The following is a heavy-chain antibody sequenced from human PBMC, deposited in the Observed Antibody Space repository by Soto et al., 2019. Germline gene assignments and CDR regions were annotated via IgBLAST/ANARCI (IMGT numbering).Heavy chain of an antibody. J-gene: IGHJ5*02. CDR3: AKETEPAQKELRGWFDP. CDR1: GFTFSSYA. Sequence: EVQLLESGGGLVQPGGSLRLSCAASGFTFSSYAMSWVRQAPGKGLEWVSAISGSGGSTYYADSVKGRFTISRDNSKNTLYLQMNSLRAEDTAVYYCAKETEPAQKELRGWFDPWGQGTLVTVSS. CDR2: ISGSGGST. V-gene: IGHV3-23*01. D-gene: IGHD1-7*01.